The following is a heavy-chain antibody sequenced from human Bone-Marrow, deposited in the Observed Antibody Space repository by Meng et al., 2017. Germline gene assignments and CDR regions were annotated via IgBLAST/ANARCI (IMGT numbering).Heavy chain of an antibody. D-gene: IGHD3-22*01. V-gene: IGHV4-39*01. CDR3: ARREYYYDSSGYYGAGFDY. J-gene: IGHJ4*02. Sequence: QLQLQESGPGLVKPSETLSLTCTVSGGSISSSSYYWGWIRQPPGKGLEWIGSIYYTGRTYYNPSLKSRVTISVDTSKNQFSLKLGSVTAADTAVYYCARREYYYDSSGYYGAGFDYWGQGTLVTVSS. CDR2: IYYTGRT. CDR1: GGSISSSSYY.